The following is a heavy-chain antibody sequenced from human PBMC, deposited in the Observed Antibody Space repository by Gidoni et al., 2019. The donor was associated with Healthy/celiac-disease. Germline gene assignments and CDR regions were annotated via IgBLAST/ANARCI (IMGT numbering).Heavy chain of an antibody. CDR2: ISRSSSYI. J-gene: IGHJ4*02. CDR1: GFTCSSYS. CDR3: AREREWKTGDHPTPLDY. D-gene: IGHD1-1*01. V-gene: IGHV3-21*01. Sequence: EVQLVESGGGMVTPGGSLRLYCAASGFTCSSYSMNWVRQAPGKGLEWVSAISRSSSYIYYADSVKGRFTISRDNAKNSLYLQMNSLRAEDTAVYYCAREREWKTGDHPTPLDYWGQGTLVTVSS.